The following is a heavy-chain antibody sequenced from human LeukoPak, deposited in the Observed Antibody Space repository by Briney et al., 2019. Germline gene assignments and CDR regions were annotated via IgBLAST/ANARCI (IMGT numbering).Heavy chain of an antibody. V-gene: IGHV3-21*01. Sequence: GGSLRLSCAASGFTFSSYSMNWVRQAPGKGLEWVSSISRSSSYIYYADSLKGRFTISRDNAKISLYLQMNSLRAEDTAVSYCARAAQSSSTKDYYYMDVWGKGTTVTVSS. J-gene: IGHJ6*03. D-gene: IGHD6-6*01. CDR3: ARAAQSSSTKDYYYMDV. CDR1: GFTFSSYS. CDR2: ISRSSSYI.